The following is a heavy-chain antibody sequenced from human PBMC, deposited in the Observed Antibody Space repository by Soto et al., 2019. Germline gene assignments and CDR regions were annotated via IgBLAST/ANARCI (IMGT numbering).Heavy chain of an antibody. CDR1: GYTFTSYG. CDR2: ISAYNGNT. V-gene: IGHV1-18*01. J-gene: IGHJ5*02. CDR3: ARALGPVVFDWFDP. D-gene: IGHD2-2*01. Sequence: GASVKGSCKASGYTFTSYGISWVRQAPGQGLEWMGWISAYNGNTNYAQKLQGRVTMTTDTSTSTAYMELRSLRSDDTAVYYCARALGPVVFDWFDPWGKGPLVTVYS.